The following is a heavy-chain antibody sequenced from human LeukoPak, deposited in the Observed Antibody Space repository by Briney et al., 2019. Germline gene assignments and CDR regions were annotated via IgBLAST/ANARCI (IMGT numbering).Heavy chain of an antibody. CDR1: GYSFTSYW. Sequence: GESLKISCKGSGYSFTSYWIGWVRQMPGKGLEWMGIIYPGDSDTRYSPSFQGQVTVSADKSISTAYLQWSSLKASDTAMYYCARLESITGTTGAFDYWGQGTLVTVSS. J-gene: IGHJ4*02. CDR2: IYPGDSDT. V-gene: IGHV5-51*01. D-gene: IGHD1-7*01. CDR3: ARLESITGTTGAFDY.